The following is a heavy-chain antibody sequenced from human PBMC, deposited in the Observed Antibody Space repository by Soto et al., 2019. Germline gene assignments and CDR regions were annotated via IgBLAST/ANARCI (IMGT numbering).Heavy chain of an antibody. Sequence: GGSLRLSCAASEFIFSKSSMMWVRQAPGAGLEWVSGINGSGGRTFYADSVKGRFTISRDNPKNPLFMQLNTLKAEDTAIYYCVRWSDDARYFHHWGQGTLVTVSS. J-gene: IGHJ1*01. D-gene: IGHD3-3*01. CDR2: INGSGGRT. V-gene: IGHV3-23*01. CDR3: VRWSDDARYFHH. CDR1: EFIFSKSS.